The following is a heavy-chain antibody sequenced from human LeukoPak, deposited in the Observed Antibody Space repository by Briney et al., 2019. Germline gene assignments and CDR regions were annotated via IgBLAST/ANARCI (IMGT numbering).Heavy chain of an antibody. V-gene: IGHV3-21*05. CDR1: GDIFSSYS. CDR3: ARIRDSRVPFDY. Sequence: GGALRLSCAASGDIFSSYSVTWVRQAPGKGLEWIAYIGSSGNYINYSDSVRGRFTISRDNAKNSMSLHMNSLRADDTAVYYCARIRDSRVPFDYWGQGAQVTVSS. J-gene: IGHJ4*02. CDR2: IGSSGNYI. D-gene: IGHD2/OR15-2a*01.